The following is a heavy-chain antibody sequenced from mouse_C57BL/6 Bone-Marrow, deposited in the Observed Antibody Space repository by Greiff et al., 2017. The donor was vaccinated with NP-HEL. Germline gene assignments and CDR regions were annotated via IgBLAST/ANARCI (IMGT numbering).Heavy chain of an antibody. D-gene: IGHD2-13*01. CDR3: TSDGDYYFWCAY. CDR1: GFNIKDDY. V-gene: IGHV14-4*01. CDR2: IDPENGDT. Sequence: EVKLMESGAELVRPGASVKLSCTASGFNIKDDYMHWVKQRPEQGLEWIGWIDPENGDTEYASKFQGKATITADTSSNTAYLQLSSLISEDTAVYYCTSDGDYYFWCAYWGQGTLVTVSA. J-gene: IGHJ3*01.